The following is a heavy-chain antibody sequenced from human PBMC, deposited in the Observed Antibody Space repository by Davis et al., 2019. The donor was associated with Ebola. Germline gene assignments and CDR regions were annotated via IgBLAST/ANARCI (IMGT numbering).Heavy chain of an antibody. V-gene: IGHV3-30*02. Sequence: GESLKISCAASGFTFSSYGMHWVRQAPGKGLEWVAFIRYDGSNKYYADSVKGRFTISRDNSKNTLYLQMNSLRAEDTAVYYCANRGVEYYGMDVWGRGTTVTVSS. CDR3: ANRGVEYYGMDV. J-gene: IGHJ6*04. D-gene: IGHD3-10*01. CDR1: GFTFSSYG. CDR2: IRYDGSNK.